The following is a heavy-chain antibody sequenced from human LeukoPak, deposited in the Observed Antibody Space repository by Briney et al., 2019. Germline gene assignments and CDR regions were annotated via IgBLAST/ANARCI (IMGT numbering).Heavy chain of an antibody. V-gene: IGHV3-23*01. CDR2: ISGSGGST. CDR1: GFTFSSYA. D-gene: IGHD6-13*01. J-gene: IGHJ4*02. Sequence: GGSLRLSCAASGFTFSSYAMSWVRQAPGKGLEWVSAISGSGGSTYYADSVKGRFTISRDNSKNTLYLQMNSLRAEDTAVYYCARGPRYSSSWYRLDYWGQGTLVTVSS. CDR3: ARGPRYSSSWYRLDY.